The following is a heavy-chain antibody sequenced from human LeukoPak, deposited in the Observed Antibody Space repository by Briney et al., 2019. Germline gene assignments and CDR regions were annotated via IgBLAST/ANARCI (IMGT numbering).Heavy chain of an antibody. Sequence: GGSLRLSCAASGFTFTTYALNWVRQAPGKGLEWVAVISYDASPEYYADSVKGRFTISRDNSMNTLYLQMNGLRPEDTAVYYCARGGTGTTWRTYYFEYWGQGALVTVSS. V-gene: IGHV3-30*01. CDR2: ISYDASPE. CDR1: GFTFTTYA. CDR3: ARGGTGTTWRTYYFEY. J-gene: IGHJ4*02. D-gene: IGHD1-1*01.